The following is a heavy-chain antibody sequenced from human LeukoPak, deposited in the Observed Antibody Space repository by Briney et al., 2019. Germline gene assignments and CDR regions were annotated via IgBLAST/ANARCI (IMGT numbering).Heavy chain of an antibody. J-gene: IGHJ4*02. CDR1: GFTFSSYA. CDR3: AKGSYYDSSGSFYSDY. D-gene: IGHD3-22*01. Sequence: GGSLRLSCAASGFTFSSYAMSWVRQAPGKGLEWVSGISGSGDNTYYADSVKGRFTISRDNSKNTLYVQVNSLGTEDTAAYYCAKGSYYDSSGSFYSDYWGQGTLVTVSS. V-gene: IGHV3-23*01. CDR2: ISGSGDNT.